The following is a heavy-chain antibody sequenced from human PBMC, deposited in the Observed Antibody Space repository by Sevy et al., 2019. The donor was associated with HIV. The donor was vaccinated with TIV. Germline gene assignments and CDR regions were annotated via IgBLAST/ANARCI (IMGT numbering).Heavy chain of an antibody. Sequence: GGSLRLSCAASGFSFSNFDMSWVRQAPGKGLEWVLAISSSGGSTFYADSVKGRFIISRDNSKNTLYLQMSSLRAEDTAVYYCAKALVRVFYGDSIFFDYWGQGTLVTVSS. CDR3: AKALVRVFYGDSIFFDY. J-gene: IGHJ4*02. CDR2: ISSSGGST. V-gene: IGHV3-23*01. CDR1: GFSFSNFD. D-gene: IGHD4-17*01.